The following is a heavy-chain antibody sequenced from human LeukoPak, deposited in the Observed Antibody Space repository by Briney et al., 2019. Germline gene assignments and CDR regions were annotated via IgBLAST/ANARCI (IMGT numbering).Heavy chain of an antibody. CDR1: GFTFSSYG. V-gene: IGHV3-23*01. CDR3: AKSSLTYGDLTD. D-gene: IGHD4-17*01. J-gene: IGHJ4*02. CDR2: ITGRGEHI. Sequence: GGTLRLSCTASGFTFSSYGMNWVRQAPGKGLEWVSGITGRGEHIFYAGSVKGRFTISRDNSKNTLYLQMNSLRAEDTAVYYCAKSSLTYGDLTDWGQGTLVTVSS.